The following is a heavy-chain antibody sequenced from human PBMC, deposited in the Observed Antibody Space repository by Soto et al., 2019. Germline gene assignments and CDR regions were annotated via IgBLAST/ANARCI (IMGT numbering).Heavy chain of an antibody. J-gene: IGHJ6*02. CDR3: ARAYGDPYYYYYYGMDV. CDR2: IWYDGSNK. D-gene: IGHD4-17*01. CDR1: GFTFSSYG. V-gene: IGHV3-33*01. Sequence: GGSLRLSCAASGFTFSSYGMHWVRQAPGKGLEWVVVIWYDGSNKYYADSVKGRFTISRDNSKNTLYLQMNSLRAEDTAVYYCARAYGDPYYYYYYGMDVWGQGTTVTVSS.